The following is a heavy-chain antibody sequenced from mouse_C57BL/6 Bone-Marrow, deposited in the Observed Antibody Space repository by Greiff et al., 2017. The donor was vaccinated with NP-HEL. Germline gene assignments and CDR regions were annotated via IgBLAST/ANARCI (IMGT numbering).Heavy chain of an antibody. V-gene: IGHV3-8*01. CDR1: GYSITGDY. J-gene: IGHJ4*01. D-gene: IGHD2-2*01. CDR3: ARAPLWLRRNYYAMDY. Sequence: DVQLQESGPGLAKPSQTLSLTCSVTGYSITGDYWNWIRKFPGNKLEYMGYISYSGSTYYNPSLKSRISITRDTSKNQYYLQLNSVTTEDTATYYCARAPLWLRRNYYAMDYWGQGTSVTVSS. CDR2: ISYSGST.